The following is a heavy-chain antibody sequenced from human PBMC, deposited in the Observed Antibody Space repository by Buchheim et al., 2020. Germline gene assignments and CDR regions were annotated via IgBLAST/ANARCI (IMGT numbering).Heavy chain of an antibody. Sequence: QVQLVESGGGLVKPGGSLRLSCAASGFTFSDYYMSWIRQAPGKGLEWVATISHDGNHKFYADSVKGRLTISRDNSKSMMFLQMENLRAEDTAMYYCARAVVGDYGDYWGQGTL. D-gene: IGHD2-21*01. CDR2: ISHDGNHK. CDR3: ARAVVGDYGDY. J-gene: IGHJ4*02. CDR1: GFTFSDYY. V-gene: IGHV3-30*03.